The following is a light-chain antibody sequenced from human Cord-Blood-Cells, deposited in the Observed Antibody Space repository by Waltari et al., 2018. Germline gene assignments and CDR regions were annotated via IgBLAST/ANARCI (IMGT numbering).Light chain of an antibody. J-gene: IGKJ2*01. CDR2: CAS. CDR3: QQYYSTPYT. V-gene: IGKV4-1*01. Sequence: DIVMTQSPDSLAVSLGERVTINCKSSQSVLYSSNNKNYLAWYQQKPGQPPKLLIYCASTRESGVPDRFSGSGSGTDFTLTISSLQAEDVAVYYCQQYYSTPYTFGQGTKLEIK. CDR1: QSVLYSSNNKNY.